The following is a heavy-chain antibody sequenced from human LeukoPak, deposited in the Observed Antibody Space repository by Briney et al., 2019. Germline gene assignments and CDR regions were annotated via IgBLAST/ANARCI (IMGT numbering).Heavy chain of an antibody. J-gene: IGHJ6*02. CDR1: GFTFSSYA. D-gene: IGHD3-10*01. Sequence: PGGSLRLSCAASGFTFSSYAMSWVRQAPGKGLEWVSAISGSGGSTYYADSVKGRFTTSRDNSKNTLYLQMNSLRAEDTAVYYCAKNKLMVRGVTPYYYYGMDVWGQGTTVTVSS. CDR3: AKNKLMVRGVTPYYYYGMDV. CDR2: ISGSGGST. V-gene: IGHV3-23*01.